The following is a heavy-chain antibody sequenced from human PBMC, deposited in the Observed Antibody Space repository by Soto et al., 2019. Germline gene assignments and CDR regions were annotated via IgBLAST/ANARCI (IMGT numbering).Heavy chain of an antibody. CDR3: AKALLVDTAMDYNWFDP. D-gene: IGHD5-18*01. J-gene: IGHJ5*02. Sequence: GGSLRLSCAASGFTFSSYAMSWVRQAPGKGLEWVSAISGSGGSTYYADSVKGRFTISRDNSKNTLYLQMNSLRAEDTAVYYCAKALLVDTAMDYNWFDPWGQGTLVTVSS. V-gene: IGHV3-23*01. CDR1: GFTFSSYA. CDR2: ISGSGGST.